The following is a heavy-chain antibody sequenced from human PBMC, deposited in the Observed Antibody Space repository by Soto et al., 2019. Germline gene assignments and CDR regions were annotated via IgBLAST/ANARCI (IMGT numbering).Heavy chain of an antibody. CDR2: ISAYNGNT. CDR1: GYTFTNYG. V-gene: IGHV1-18*01. D-gene: IGHD1-26*01. Sequence: QVQLVQSGAEVKKPGASVKVSCKASGYTFTNYGITWVRQAPGQGLEWMRWISAYNGNTNYAPNLQGRVTMTTDTSKSTAYMELRSLTCDNTAKKYCARDWVTDYGGSYPGAFDLWGKGTVVTVSS. CDR3: ARDWVTDYGGSYPGAFDL. J-gene: IGHJ3*01.